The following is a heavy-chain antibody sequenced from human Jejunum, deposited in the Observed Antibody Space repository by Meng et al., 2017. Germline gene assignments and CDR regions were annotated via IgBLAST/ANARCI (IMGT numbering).Heavy chain of an antibody. CDR2: VNPDGSQK. D-gene: IGHD3-22*01. CDR1: GCTFGRSW. V-gene: IGHV3-7*03. CDR3: ARLPDKAGDYEIIGYYSFLLTYYGMDV. J-gene: IGHJ6*02. Sequence: GESLKLSCTGSGCTFGRSWMSWVRQTPGKGLEWVAIVNPDGSQKSYVDSVKGRFTISRDNAKNSLYLQMTSLRAEDTALYYCARLPDKAGDYEIIGYYSFLLTYYGMDVWGQGTTVTVSS.